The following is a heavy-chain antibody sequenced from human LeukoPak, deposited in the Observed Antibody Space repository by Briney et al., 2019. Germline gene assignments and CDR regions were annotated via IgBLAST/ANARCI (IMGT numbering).Heavy chain of an antibody. V-gene: IGHV1-18*01. CDR2: ISAYNGHT. D-gene: IGHD3-10*01. CDR3: ARGGHRRYYYVSGTEFDP. J-gene: IGHJ5*02. Sequence: GASVKVSCKASGYTFTNYGISWVRQAPGQGLEWMGWISAYNGHTNYAQKFQGRVTMTTDTSTNTAYMELRSLRSDDTAVYYCARGGHRRYYYVSGTEFDPWGQGTLVTVSS. CDR1: GYTFTNYG.